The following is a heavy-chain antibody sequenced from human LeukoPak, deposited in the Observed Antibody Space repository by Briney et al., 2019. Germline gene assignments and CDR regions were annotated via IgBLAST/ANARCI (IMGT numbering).Heavy chain of an antibody. CDR1: GFTFRSYW. V-gene: IGHV3-7*01. J-gene: IGHJ4*02. D-gene: IGHD5-12*01. CDR3: ARVGYSGWNLEY. CDR2: INQAGSVQ. Sequence: GGSLRLSCAASGFTFRSYWMSWVRQAPGKGLEWVANINQAGSVQYYVDSVKGRFIISRDDAKNSLYVQMNSLREEDTAVYYCARVGYSGWNLEYWGQGTLVTVSS.